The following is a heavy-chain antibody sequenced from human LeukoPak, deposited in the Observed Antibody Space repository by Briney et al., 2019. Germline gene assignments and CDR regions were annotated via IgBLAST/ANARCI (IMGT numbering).Heavy chain of an antibody. CDR1: GGTFISYA. V-gene: IGHV1-69*13. CDR3: ARRKGSGYFDY. CDR2: IIPIFGTA. Sequence: SVKVSCKASGGTFISYAISWVRQAPGQGLEWMGGIIPIFGTANYAQKSQGRVTITADGSTSTAYMELSSLRSEDTAVYYCARRKGSGYFDYWGQGTLVTVSS. J-gene: IGHJ4*02. D-gene: IGHD1-26*01.